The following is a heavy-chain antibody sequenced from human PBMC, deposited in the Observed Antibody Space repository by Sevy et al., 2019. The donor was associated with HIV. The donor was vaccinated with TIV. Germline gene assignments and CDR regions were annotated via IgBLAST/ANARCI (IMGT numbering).Heavy chain of an antibody. V-gene: IGHV1-2*02. CDR1: GYSFTGYF. CDR2: INPSSGGT. Sequence: ASVKVSCKVSGYSFTGYFIHWVRQAPGQGLEWMGWINPSSGGTMSAQKFHDKVTMTRDTSINTAYLELSRLRSDDTAVYYCARGLDDFWSGYQFWGQGTLVTVSS. CDR3: ARGLDDFWSGYQF. D-gene: IGHD3-3*01. J-gene: IGHJ4*02.